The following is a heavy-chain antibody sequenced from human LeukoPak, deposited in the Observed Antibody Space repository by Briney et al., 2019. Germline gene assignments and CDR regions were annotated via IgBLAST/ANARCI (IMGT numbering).Heavy chain of an antibody. V-gene: IGHV1-24*01. J-gene: IGHJ4*02. CDR3: ATAVADWLSLSHYYFDY. CDR1: GYTLTELS. CDR2: FDPEDGET. D-gene: IGHD3/OR15-3a*01. Sequence: ASVKVSCKVSGYTLTELSMHWVRQAPGKGLEWMGGFDPEDGETIYAQKFQGRVTMTEDTSTDTAHMELSSLRSEDTAVYYCATAVADWLSLSHYYFDYWGQGTLVTVSS.